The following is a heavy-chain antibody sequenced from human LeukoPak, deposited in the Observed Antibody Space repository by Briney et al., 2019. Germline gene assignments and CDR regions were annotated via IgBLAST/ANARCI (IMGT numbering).Heavy chain of an antibody. Sequence: SQTLSLTCAISGDSVSSNSVTWNWIRQSPSRGLEWLGRTYYRSTWYNDYAVSVRGRITVNPDTSKNQFSLHLNSVTPEDTAVYYCARDPNYYDILTGPHYYYYYGMDVWGQGTTVTVSS. CDR2: TYYRSTWYN. V-gene: IGHV6-1*01. J-gene: IGHJ6*02. CDR1: GDSVSSNSVT. D-gene: IGHD3-9*01. CDR3: ARDPNYYDILTGPHYYYYYGMDV.